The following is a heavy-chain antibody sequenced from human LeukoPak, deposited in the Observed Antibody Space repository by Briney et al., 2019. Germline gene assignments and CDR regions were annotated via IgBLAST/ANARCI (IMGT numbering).Heavy chain of an antibody. D-gene: IGHD4-23*01. CDR1: GFNFNTYG. J-gene: IGHJ4*02. V-gene: IGHV3-30*18. CDR3: AKTFYGSNEGLCDY. CDR2: ISYDGSNQ. Sequence: GRSLRLSCAASGFNFNTYGMHWVRQAPGKGLEWVAVISYDGSNQFYADSVKGRFTISRDNSKNTMYLQMNSLRPEDTGLYYCAKTFYGSNEGLCDYWGQGTLVTVSS.